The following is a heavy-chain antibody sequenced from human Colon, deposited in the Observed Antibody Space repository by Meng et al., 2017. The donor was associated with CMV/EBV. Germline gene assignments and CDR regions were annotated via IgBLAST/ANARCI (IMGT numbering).Heavy chain of an antibody. Sequence: SFSGYYWSWIRQPPGKGLEWIGEINHSGSTNYNPSLKSRVTISVDTSKNQFSLKLSSVTAADTAVYYCARVGLRFLEWFTVEHGFDPWGQGTLVTVSS. D-gene: IGHD3-3*01. CDR2: INHSGST. CDR1: SFSGYY. J-gene: IGHJ5*02. V-gene: IGHV4-34*01. CDR3: ARVGLRFLEWFTVEHGFDP.